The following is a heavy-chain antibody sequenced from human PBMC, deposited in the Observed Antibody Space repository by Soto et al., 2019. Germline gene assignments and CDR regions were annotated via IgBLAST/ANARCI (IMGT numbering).Heavy chain of an antibody. CDR3: AKGLPVGAPGHDAFDI. V-gene: IGHV3-30*18. CDR2: ISYDGSNK. Sequence: QVQLVESGGGVVQPGRSLRLSCAASGFTFSSYGMHWVRQAPGKGLEWVAVISYDGSNKYYADSVKGRFTISRDNSKNTLYLQMNSLRAEDTAVYYCAKGLPVGAPGHDAFDIWGQGTMVTVSS. D-gene: IGHD1-26*01. CDR1: GFTFSSYG. J-gene: IGHJ3*02.